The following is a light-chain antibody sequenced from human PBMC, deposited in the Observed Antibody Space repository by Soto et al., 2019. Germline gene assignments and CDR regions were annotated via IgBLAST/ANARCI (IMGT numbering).Light chain of an antibody. V-gene: IGKV3-15*01. CDR1: QSVNSN. Sequence: ETVMTQSPATLSVSPGERATLSCRASQSVNSNLAWYQQESGQPPRLLVFGASTRATGVPARFSGSGSGTEFTLTISGLQSEDFATYYCQQFNTSPWTFGQGTKVDIK. CDR3: QQFNTSPWT. CDR2: GAS. J-gene: IGKJ1*01.